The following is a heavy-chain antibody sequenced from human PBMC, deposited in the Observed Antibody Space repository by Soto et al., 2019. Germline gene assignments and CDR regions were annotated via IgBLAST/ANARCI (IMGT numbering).Heavy chain of an antibody. CDR2: LNEDGGSA. V-gene: IGHV3-74*01. CDR1: GFIFNNHW. CDR3: TRGFPSYFDS. Sequence: GGSLRLSCVASGFIFNNHWMHWVRQVPGKGLVWVSGLNEDGGSAVYADSVKGRFSIYRDNAKNTLYLQMNSLRAEDTAVYYCTRGFPSYFDSGGLGALVTVSS. D-gene: IGHD3-3*01. J-gene: IGHJ4*02.